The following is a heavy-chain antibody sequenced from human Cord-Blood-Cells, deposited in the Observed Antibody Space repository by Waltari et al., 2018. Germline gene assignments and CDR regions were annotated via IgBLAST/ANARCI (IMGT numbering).Heavy chain of an antibody. CDR3: AKDTSYGSGSYYLDY. J-gene: IGHJ4*02. CDR2: IYSGGSK. V-gene: IGHV3-53*01. CDR1: GFTVRSNY. D-gene: IGHD3-10*01. Sequence: EVQLVESGGGLIQPGGSLRLSCAASGFTVRSNYLSWVRQPPGKVVEWVSVIYSGGSKYYEDSVKGRFTISRDNSKNTLYLQMNSLRAEDTALYYCAKDTSYGSGSYYLDYWGQGTLVTVSS.